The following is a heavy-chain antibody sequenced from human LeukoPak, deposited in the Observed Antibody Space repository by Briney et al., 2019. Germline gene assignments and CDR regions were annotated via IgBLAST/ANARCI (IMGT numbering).Heavy chain of an antibody. CDR3: ASLSTYYYDSSGYTDFDY. CDR1: GGSLSSGDYY. J-gene: IGHJ4*02. D-gene: IGHD3-22*01. V-gene: IGHV4-30-4*01. CDR2: IYYSGST. Sequence: SETLSLTCTVSGGSLSSGDYYWSWIRQPPGKGLEWIGYIYYSGSTYYNPSLKSRVTISVDTSKNQFSLKLSSVTAADTAVYYCASLSTYYYDSSGYTDFDYWGQGTLVTVSS.